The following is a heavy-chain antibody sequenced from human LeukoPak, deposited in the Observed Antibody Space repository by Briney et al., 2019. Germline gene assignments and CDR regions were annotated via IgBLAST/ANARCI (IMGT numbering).Heavy chain of an antibody. Sequence: SETLSLTCTVSGGSISSYYWTWIRQPPGQGLEWIGYIYYSGTTYYNPPPKSRVAISLDTSKNKFSLNLTSVNVADTAVYYCARSLPMYYFDYWGQGTLVTVSS. CDR1: GGSISSYY. CDR2: IYYSGTT. CDR3: ARSLPMYYFDY. V-gene: IGHV4-59*01. J-gene: IGHJ4*02.